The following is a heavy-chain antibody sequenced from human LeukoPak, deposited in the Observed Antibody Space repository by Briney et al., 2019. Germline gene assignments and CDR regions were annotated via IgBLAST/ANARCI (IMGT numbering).Heavy chain of an antibody. CDR3: ARDSGTTGEVKFDP. CDR2: IYASGST. V-gene: IGHV4-4*07. D-gene: IGHD3-10*01. CDR1: GASITSYY. J-gene: IGHJ5*02. Sequence: SETLSLTCTVSGASITSYYWSWIRQPAGKGLEWIGRIYASGSTTYNPSLKSRVTMAVDTSKTQFSLKLSSVTAADTAMYYCARDSGTTGEVKFDPWGQGTLVTVSA.